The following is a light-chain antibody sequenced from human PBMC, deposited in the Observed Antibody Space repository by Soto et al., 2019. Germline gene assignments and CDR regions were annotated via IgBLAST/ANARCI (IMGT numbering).Light chain of an antibody. CDR3: QQYYNAPFT. CDR1: QSVSYNFNNRSY. V-gene: IGKV4-1*01. CDR2: WAS. Sequence: DIVMTQSPDSLAVSLGERATINCKPSQSVSYNFNNRSYLAWYQQKPGQPPKLLIYWASTRESGVPDRFSGRGSGTDFSLTISGLQSEDVAVYHCQQYYNAPFTFGQGTKVEIK. J-gene: IGKJ2*01.